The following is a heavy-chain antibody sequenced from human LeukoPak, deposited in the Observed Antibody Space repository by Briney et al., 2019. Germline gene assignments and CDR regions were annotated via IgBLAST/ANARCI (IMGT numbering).Heavy chain of an antibody. CDR1: GGSFSGYY. CDR2: INHSGST. CDR3: ARVSQWLVSRGMDV. J-gene: IGHJ6*02. V-gene: IGHV4-34*01. Sequence: SETLSLTCAVYGGSFSGYYWSWIRQPPGKGLEWIGEINHSGSTNYNPSLKSRVTISVDTSKNQFSLKLSSVTAADTAVYYCARVSQWLVSRGMDVWGQGTTVTVSS. D-gene: IGHD6-19*01.